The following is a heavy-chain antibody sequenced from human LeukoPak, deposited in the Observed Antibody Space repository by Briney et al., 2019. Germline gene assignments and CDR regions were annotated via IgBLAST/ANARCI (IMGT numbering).Heavy chain of an antibody. CDR3: ARDGYYGSGSYPPVGY. Sequence: SVKVSCKASGGTFSSYAISWVRQAPGQGLEWMGGIIPIFGTANYAQKFQGRVTITADESTSTAYMELSSLRSEDTAVYYCARDGYYGSGSYPPVGYWGQGTLVTVSS. V-gene: IGHV1-69*13. J-gene: IGHJ4*02. CDR2: IIPIFGTA. CDR1: GGTFSSYA. D-gene: IGHD3-10*01.